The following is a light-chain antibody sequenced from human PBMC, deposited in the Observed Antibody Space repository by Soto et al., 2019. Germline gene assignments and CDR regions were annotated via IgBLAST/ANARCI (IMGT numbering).Light chain of an antibody. CDR2: DVA. J-gene: IGLJ1*01. Sequence: QSVLTQPASVYDSPGQSITISCTGTSSDVGGSNFVSWYQQHPGTPPKLIIYDVANRPSGVSNRFSGSKSGSTASLIISRLQTEDEADYYCVSYTSSTTYVFGTGTKV. V-gene: IGLV2-14*03. CDR1: SSDVGGSNF. CDR3: VSYTSSTTYV.